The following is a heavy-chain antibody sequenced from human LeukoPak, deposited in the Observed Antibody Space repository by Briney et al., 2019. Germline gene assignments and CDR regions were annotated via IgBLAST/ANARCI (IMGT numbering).Heavy chain of an antibody. D-gene: IGHD2-2*01. CDR1: GFTFSYFG. CDR2: IRYDGSNK. J-gene: IGHJ4*02. CDR3: VRDGRRNCSSINCHTFLN. Sequence: GGSLRLSCAASGFTFSYFGIHWVRQAPGKGLEWVTFIRYDGSNKYYVDSVKGRFTISRDNSKNTVYLQMNSLRSEDTAVYYCVRDGRRNCSSINCHTFLNWGQGTLVTVSS. V-gene: IGHV3-30*02.